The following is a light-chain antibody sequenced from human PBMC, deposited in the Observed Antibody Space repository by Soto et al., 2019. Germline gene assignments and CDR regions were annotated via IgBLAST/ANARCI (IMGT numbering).Light chain of an antibody. CDR2: DAS. V-gene: IGKV1-33*01. CDR3: EQSENGPLT. Sequence: DLQMTQSPSSLSASVGDRITITCQASQDINKYLNWYQQKLGKAPKLLIYDASNLQEGVTPRFSVSGSGTHFSFGNTSLQPEDIATYYCEQSENGPLTFGGGTKVEIK. CDR1: QDINKY. J-gene: IGKJ4*01.